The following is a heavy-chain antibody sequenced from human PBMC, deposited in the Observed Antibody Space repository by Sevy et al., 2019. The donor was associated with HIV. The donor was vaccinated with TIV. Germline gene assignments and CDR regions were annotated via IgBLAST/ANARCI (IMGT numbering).Heavy chain of an antibody. Sequence: SETLSLTCTVSGGSISSSSYYWGWIRQPPGKGLEWIGSMYYSGSTYYNPSLKSRVTISVDTSKNQFSLKLSSVTAAETAVYYCARAGDYYDSSGYKSDPEYFQHWGQGTLVTVSS. CDR1: GGSISSSSYY. J-gene: IGHJ1*01. CDR2: MYYSGST. CDR3: ARAGDYYDSSGYKSDPEYFQH. V-gene: IGHV4-39*01. D-gene: IGHD3-22*01.